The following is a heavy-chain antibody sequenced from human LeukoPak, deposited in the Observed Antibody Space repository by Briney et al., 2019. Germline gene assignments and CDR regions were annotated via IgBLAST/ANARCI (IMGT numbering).Heavy chain of an antibody. J-gene: IGHJ4*02. Sequence: GGSLRLSCAASGFTFNNYAMSWVRQAPGKGLEWVSAISGSGGTTHDAGSVKGRFTISRDNSKNTLYLQMNSLRAEDTAVYYCAKESPTFDYWGQGTLVTVSS. V-gene: IGHV3-23*01. CDR2: ISGSGGTT. CDR1: GFTFNNYA. CDR3: AKESPTFDY.